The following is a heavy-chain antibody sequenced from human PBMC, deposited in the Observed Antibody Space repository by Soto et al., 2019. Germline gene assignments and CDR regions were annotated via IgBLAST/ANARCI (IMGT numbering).Heavy chain of an antibody. Sequence: HVQLVESGGGVVQPGRSLRLSCAVSGFNFSSYGMHWVRQAPGKGLEWVAVISYDGSHKASADSVKGRIAISRDNSKNTLFLQMNSLREEDTAVYYCAKGLVKTSNWPADWGQGTLVTVSS. V-gene: IGHV3-30*18. CDR3: AKGLVKTSNWPAD. CDR2: ISYDGSHK. D-gene: IGHD3-3*02. J-gene: IGHJ4*02. CDR1: GFNFSSYG.